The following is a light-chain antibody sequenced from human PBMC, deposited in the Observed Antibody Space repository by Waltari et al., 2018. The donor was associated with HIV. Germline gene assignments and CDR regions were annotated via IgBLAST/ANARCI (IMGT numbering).Light chain of an antibody. Sequence: QSALTQPASVSGSPGQSITISCTGTSSDIGGYNHVSWYQQHPGKAPKLMIFDASNRPSGISNRFSGSKSGNTASLTISGLQADDEAHYFCSSFSITSTLVVFGGGTKLTVL. J-gene: IGLJ2*01. CDR3: SSFSITSTLVV. CDR2: DAS. CDR1: SSDIGGYNH. V-gene: IGLV2-14*03.